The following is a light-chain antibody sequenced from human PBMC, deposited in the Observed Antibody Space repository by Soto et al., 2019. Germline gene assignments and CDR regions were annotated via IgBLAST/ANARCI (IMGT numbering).Light chain of an antibody. V-gene: IGKV1-39*01. CDR2: AAS. CDR3: QQSYSTRT. J-gene: IGKJ3*01. CDR1: QTISDY. Sequence: DIQMTQSPSTLSGSVGDRVTITCRASQTISDYLNWYQHKPGKAPKLLISAASSLQSGVPSRFSGSGSANHSHLTISSMQPEDFANYSCQQSYSTRTFGPGNKVHIK.